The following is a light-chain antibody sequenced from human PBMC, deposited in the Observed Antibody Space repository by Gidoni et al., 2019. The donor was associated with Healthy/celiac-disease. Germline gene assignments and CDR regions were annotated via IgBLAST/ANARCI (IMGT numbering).Light chain of an antibody. Sequence: QSALTQPASVSGSPGQSITISCTGTSSDVGGYNYVSWYQQHPVKAPKLMIYDVSNRPSGVSNRFSGSKSGNTASLTISGLQAEDEADYYCSSYTSSSTSLYVFGTGTKVTVL. CDR3: SSYTSSSTSLYV. V-gene: IGLV2-14*01. CDR1: SSDVGGYNY. J-gene: IGLJ1*01. CDR2: DVS.